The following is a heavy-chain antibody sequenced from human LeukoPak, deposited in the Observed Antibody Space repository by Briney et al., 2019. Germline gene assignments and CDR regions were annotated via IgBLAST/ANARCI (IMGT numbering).Heavy chain of an antibody. CDR3: ARDQRVLRFLEWLPHP. CDR2: INPNSGCT. V-gene: IGHV1-2*02. J-gene: IGHJ5*02. Sequence: GASVKVSCKASGYTFTCYYMHWVRQAPGQGLEWMGWINPNSGCTNYAQKFHGRVTMTRDTSISTAYMELSRLRSDDTAVYSCARDQRVLRFLEWLPHPWGQGTLVTVSS. D-gene: IGHD3-3*01. CDR1: GYTFTCYY.